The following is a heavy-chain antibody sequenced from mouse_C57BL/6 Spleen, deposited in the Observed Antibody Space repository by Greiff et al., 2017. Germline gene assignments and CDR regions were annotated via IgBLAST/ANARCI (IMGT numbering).Heavy chain of an antibody. Sequence: VKLMESGPELVKPGASVKISCKASGYAFSSSWMNWVKQRPGKGLEWIGRIYPGDGDTNYNGKFKGKATLTADKSSSTAYMQLSSLTSEDSAVYFCARSGWEYFDYWGQGTTLTVSS. J-gene: IGHJ2*01. CDR1: GYAFSSSW. D-gene: IGHD3-1*01. V-gene: IGHV1-82*01. CDR3: ARSGWEYFDY. CDR2: IYPGDGDT.